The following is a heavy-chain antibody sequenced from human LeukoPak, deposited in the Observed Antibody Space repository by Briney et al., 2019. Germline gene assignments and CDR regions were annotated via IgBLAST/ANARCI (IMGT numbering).Heavy chain of an antibody. J-gene: IGHJ4*02. CDR1: GFTVTDYA. D-gene: IGHD1-26*01. CDR2: ISASGGMT. CDR3: AKDRSIGTYYTFDH. V-gene: IGHV3-23*01. Sequence: GGSLRLSCAASGFTVTDYAMTWVRQAPGKGLEWVSSISASGGMTYYADSAKGRFTVSRDNSKNSLYLQMNSLTAADTAVYYCAKDRSIGTYYTFDHWGQGTLVTVSS.